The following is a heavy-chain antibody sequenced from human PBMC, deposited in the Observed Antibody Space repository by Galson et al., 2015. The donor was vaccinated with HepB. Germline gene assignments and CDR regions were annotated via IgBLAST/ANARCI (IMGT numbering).Heavy chain of an antibody. CDR1: GGSINSGGYS. CDR2: ISYSGST. Sequence: TLSLTCAVSGGSINSGGYSWSWIRQPPGKGLEWIGYISYSGSTYYNPSLKSRLTISVDISKNQFSLKLNSVTAADTAVYYCARAERDYYHDSSDYYYYFDYWSQGMLVTVSS. D-gene: IGHD3-22*01. J-gene: IGHJ4*02. CDR3: ARAERDYYHDSSDYYYYFDY. V-gene: IGHV4-30-4*07.